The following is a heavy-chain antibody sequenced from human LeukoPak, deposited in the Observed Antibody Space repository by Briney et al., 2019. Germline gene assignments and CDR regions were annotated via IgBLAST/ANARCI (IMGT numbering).Heavy chain of an antibody. D-gene: IGHD1-1*01. CDR2: VNPNTGGT. CDR1: GYTFTVYY. V-gene: IGHV1-2*02. Sequence: ASVKVSCKASGYTFTVYYMHWVRQAPGQGLGWVGWVNPNTGGTYYAQRFQGRVTMTRDTSISTAYMELRSLKSDDTAVYYCARDGHPYNWNDFDYWGQGTLVTVSS. J-gene: IGHJ4*01. CDR3: ARDGHPYNWNDFDY.